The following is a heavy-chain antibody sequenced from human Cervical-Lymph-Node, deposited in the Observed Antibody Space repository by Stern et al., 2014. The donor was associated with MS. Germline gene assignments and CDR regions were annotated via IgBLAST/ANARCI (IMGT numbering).Heavy chain of an antibody. V-gene: IGHV4-59*08. CDR1: GGSISSRY. Sequence: MQLVESGPGLVKPSETLSLTCAVSGGSISSRYWGWIRQPPGKGLEWIGLISHSGDTKYNPSLKSRVTISLDTSNNQFSLKVTSVTAADTAVYYCARLSTAVDFWGQGTLVTVSS. CDR2: ISHSGDT. J-gene: IGHJ4*02. CDR3: ARLSTAVDF.